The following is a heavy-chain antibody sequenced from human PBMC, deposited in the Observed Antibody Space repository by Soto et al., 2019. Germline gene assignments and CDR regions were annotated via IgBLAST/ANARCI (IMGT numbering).Heavy chain of an antibody. CDR2: IIPIFGTA. D-gene: IGHD6-6*01. J-gene: IGHJ5*02. Sequence: QVQLVQSGAEVKKPGSSVKVSCKASGGTFSSYAISWVRQAPGQGLEWMGGIIPIFGTANYAQKFQGRVTITADESTSTAYMELISLRSEDTAVYYCASRSRSIAAPWYWFAPWGQGTLVTVSS. V-gene: IGHV1-69*01. CDR1: GGTFSSYA. CDR3: ASRSRSIAAPWYWFAP.